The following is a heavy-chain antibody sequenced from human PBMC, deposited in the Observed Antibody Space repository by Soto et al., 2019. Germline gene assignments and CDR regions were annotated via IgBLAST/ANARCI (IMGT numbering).Heavy chain of an antibody. V-gene: IGHV5-51*01. CDR2: IYPGDSDT. J-gene: IGHJ4*02. D-gene: IGHD6-13*01. CDR3: ARLHLYSSSWRVRSYFDY. CDR1: GYSFTSYW. Sequence: PGESLKISCKGSGYSFTSYWIGWVRQMPGKGLEWMGIIYPGDSDTRYSPSFQGQVTISADKSISTAYLQWSSLKASDTAMYYCARLHLYSSSWRVRSYFDYWGQGTLVTVSS.